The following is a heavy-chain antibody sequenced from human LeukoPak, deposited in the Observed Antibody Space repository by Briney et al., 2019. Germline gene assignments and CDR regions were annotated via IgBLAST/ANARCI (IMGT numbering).Heavy chain of an antibody. D-gene: IGHD6-6*01. CDR2: ISAYNGNT. CDR1: GYTFTSYG. V-gene: IGHV1-18*01. J-gene: IGHJ4*02. CDR3: ARDLGYSSSSVGDY. Sequence: ASVKVPCKASGYTFTSYGISWVRQAPGQGLEWMGWISAYNGNTNYAQKLQGRVTMTTDTSTSTAYMELRSLRSDDTAVYYCARDLGYSSSSVGDYWGQGTLVTVSS.